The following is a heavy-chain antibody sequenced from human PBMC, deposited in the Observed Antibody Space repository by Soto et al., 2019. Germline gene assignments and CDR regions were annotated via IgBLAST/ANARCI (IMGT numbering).Heavy chain of an antibody. V-gene: IGHV1-18*01. CDR2: ISGYNGNT. D-gene: IGHD2-2*01. CDR1: GYIFINYG. J-gene: IGHJ5*02. Sequence: ASVKVSCKASGYIFINYGITWVRQAPGQGLEWMGWISGYNGNTKYADKLQGRVTMTTDTSTTTAYMELRSLRSDDTAVYYCARDEVPAANWLDRWGQGTRVTV. CDR3: ARDEVPAANWLDR.